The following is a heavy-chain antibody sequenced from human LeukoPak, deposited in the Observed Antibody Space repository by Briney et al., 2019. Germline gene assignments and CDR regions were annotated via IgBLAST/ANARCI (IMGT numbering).Heavy chain of an antibody. CDR3: ASALNFRYYFDY. V-gene: IGHV4-4*07. J-gene: IGHJ4*02. CDR2: IYTSGST. D-gene: IGHD3-3*01. CDR1: GGSISSYY. Sequence: SETLPLTCTVSGGSISSYYWSWIRQPAGKGLEWIGRIYTSGSTNYNPSLKSRVTISVDTSKNQFSLKLSSVTAADTAVYYCASALNFRYYFDYWGQGTLVTVSS.